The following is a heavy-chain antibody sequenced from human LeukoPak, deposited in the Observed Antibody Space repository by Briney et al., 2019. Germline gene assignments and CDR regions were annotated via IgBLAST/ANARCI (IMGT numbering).Heavy chain of an antibody. D-gene: IGHD4-17*01. V-gene: IGHV3-74*01. J-gene: IGHJ4*02. CDR2: IDPDGSTT. CDR3: ARGRYGDYH. Sequence: GGSLRLSCAASGFTFTNYWMFWVRQAPGKGLVWVSGIDPDGSTTTYADSVKGRFTISRENAKSTLYLHMNILRVEDTAVYYCARGRYGDYHWGQGILVTVSS. CDR1: GFTFTNYW.